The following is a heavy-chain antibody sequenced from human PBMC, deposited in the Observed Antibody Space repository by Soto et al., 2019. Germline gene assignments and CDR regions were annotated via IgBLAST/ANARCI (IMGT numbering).Heavy chain of an antibody. Sequence: PGGALGLCCAASGFILDNFGMSWVRQAPGKGLEWISSISGSGFKKYYADSVKGRFTISRDNSRSTVYLELNNLSAEDTAVYHCAKNQGVELVALGTVDWFDPWGQGSVVTVSS. CDR3: AKNQGVELVALGTVDWFDP. CDR1: GFILDNFG. D-gene: IGHD5-12*01. J-gene: IGHJ5*02. V-gene: IGHV3-23*01. CDR2: ISGSGFKK.